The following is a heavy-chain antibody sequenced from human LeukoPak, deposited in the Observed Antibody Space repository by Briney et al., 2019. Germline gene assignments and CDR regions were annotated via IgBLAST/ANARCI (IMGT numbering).Heavy chain of an antibody. CDR2: IYSGGST. D-gene: IGHD6-19*01. CDR3: ARVEAVAGMFFDY. V-gene: IGHV3-53*01. Sequence: PGGSLRLSCAASGFTVSSNYMSWVRQAPGKGLEWVSVIYSGGSTYYADSVKGRFTISRDNSKNTLYLQMNSLRAEDTAVYYCARVEAVAGMFFDYWGQGTLVTVSS. J-gene: IGHJ4*02. CDR1: GFTVSSNY.